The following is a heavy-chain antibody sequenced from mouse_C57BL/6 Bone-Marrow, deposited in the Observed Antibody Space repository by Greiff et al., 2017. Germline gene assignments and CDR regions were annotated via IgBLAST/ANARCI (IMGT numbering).Heavy chain of an antibody. Sequence: QVQLQQSGPELVKPGASVKISCKASGYAFSSSWMNWVKQRPGKGLEWIGRIYPGDGDTNYNGKFKGKATLTADKSSSTAYMQLSSLTSEDSAVYFCARCPGNLGGYYGYFDVWGTGTTVTVSS. J-gene: IGHJ1*03. CDR1: GYAFSSSW. D-gene: IGHD1-1*02. CDR2: IYPGDGDT. V-gene: IGHV1-82*01. CDR3: ARCPGNLGGYYGYFDV.